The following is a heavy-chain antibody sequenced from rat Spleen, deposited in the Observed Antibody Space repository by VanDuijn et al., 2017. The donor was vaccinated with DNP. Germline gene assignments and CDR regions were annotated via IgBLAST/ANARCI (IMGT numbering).Heavy chain of an antibody. D-gene: IGHD1-7*01. CDR2: IWGDGNT. CDR1: GLSLTSYG. V-gene: IGHV2-77*01. CDR3: ARHDYYFDY. J-gene: IGHJ2*01. Sequence: QVQMKETGPGLVQTTQTLSVTCTVSGLSLTSYGVNWVRQAPGKGLEWMGIIWGDGNTNYNSAIKSRLSISRDTSKSQVFLKMNSLQTEDTAMYFCARHDYYFDYWGQGVMVTVSS.